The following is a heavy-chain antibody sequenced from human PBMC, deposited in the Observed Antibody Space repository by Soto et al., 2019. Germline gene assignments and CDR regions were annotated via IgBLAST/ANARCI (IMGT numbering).Heavy chain of an antibody. D-gene: IGHD4-17*01. CDR2: ISSSSSYI. CDR1: GFTFSSYS. Sequence: PGGSLRLSCAASGFTFSSYSMNWVRQAPGKGLEWVSSISSSSSYIYYADSVKGRFTISRDNAKNSLYLQMNSLRAEDTAVYYCASQYGDYDYYYYYMDVWGKGTTVTSP. V-gene: IGHV3-21*01. CDR3: ASQYGDYDYYYYYMDV. J-gene: IGHJ6*03.